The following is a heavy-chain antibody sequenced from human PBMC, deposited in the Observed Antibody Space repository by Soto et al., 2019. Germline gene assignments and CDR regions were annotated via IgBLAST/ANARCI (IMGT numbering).Heavy chain of an antibody. J-gene: IGHJ6*02. V-gene: IGHV4-59*01. CDR1: GGSISSYY. D-gene: IGHD2-15*01. CDR3: ARDLYCSGGSCYSDYYYGMDV. CDR2: IYYSGST. Sequence: PSETLSLTCTVSGGSISSYYWSWIRQPPGKGLEWIGYIYYSGSTNYNPSLKSRVTISVDTSKNQFSLKLSSVTAADTAVYYCARDLYCSGGSCYSDYYYGMDVWGQGST.